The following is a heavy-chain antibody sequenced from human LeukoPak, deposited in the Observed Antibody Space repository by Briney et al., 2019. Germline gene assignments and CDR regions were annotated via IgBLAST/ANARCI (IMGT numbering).Heavy chain of an antibody. CDR1: GFTVSSNY. J-gene: IGHJ6*03. CDR2: IRYDGSKK. V-gene: IGHV3-30*02. D-gene: IGHD4-17*01. CDR3: AKIPYGDYVLDYYYYMDV. Sequence: GGSLRLSCAASGFTVSSNYMSWVRQAPGKGLEWVAFIRYDGSKKFYADSVKGRFTISRDNSKNTLYLQMYSLRAEDTAVYYCAKIPYGDYVLDYYYYMDVWGKGTTVTISS.